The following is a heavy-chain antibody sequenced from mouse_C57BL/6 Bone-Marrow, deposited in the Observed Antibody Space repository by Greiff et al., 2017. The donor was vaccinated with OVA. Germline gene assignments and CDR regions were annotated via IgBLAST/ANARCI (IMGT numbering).Heavy chain of an antibody. CDR1: GFSFNTYA. V-gene: IGHV10-1*01. J-gene: IGHJ4*01. Sequence: EVQLVESGGGLVQPKGSLKLSCAASGFSFNTYAMNWVRQAPGKGLEWVARIRSKSNNYATYYADSVKDRFTISRDDSESMLYLQMNNLKTEDTAMYYCVRVLFFYAMDYWGQGTSVTVSS. D-gene: IGHD1-1*02. CDR2: IRSKSNNYAT. CDR3: VRVLFFYAMDY.